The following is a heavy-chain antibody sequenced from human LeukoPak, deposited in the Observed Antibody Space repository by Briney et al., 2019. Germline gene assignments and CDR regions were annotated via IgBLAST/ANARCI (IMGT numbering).Heavy chain of an antibody. CDR3: ARWDGYSSSPDY. CDR1: GYTFTSYD. J-gene: IGHJ4*02. V-gene: IGHV1-2*02. Sequence: ASVKVSCKASGYTFTSYDINWVRQAPGQGLEWMGWINPNSGDTGYAQRFQGRVTMTRDTSIRTIYMEIYMELTGLRFDDTALYYCARWDGYSSSPDYWGQGTLVTVSS. D-gene: IGHD6-13*01. CDR2: INPNSGDT.